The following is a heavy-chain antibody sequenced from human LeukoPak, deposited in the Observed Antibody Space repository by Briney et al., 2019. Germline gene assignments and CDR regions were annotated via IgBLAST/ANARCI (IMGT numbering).Heavy chain of an antibody. D-gene: IGHD3/OR15-3a*01. CDR3: ARGFLGL. V-gene: IGHV3-7*04. CDR1: GFTFGSFW. Sequence: GGSLRLSCAASGFTFGSFWMSWVRQAPGKGPEWVANIKEDGSVKNYVDSVKGRFTISRDNAKNSLSLQMNSLRAEDTAVYYCARGFLGLWGQGALVTVSS. J-gene: IGHJ4*02. CDR2: IKEDGSVK.